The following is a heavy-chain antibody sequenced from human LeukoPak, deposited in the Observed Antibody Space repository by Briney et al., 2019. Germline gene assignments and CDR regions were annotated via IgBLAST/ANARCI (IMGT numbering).Heavy chain of an antibody. D-gene: IGHD6-19*01. Sequence: GGSLRLSCAASGFTFSSYWMSWVRQAPGKGLEWVANIMQDGSEGYYVGSVKGRFTISRDNAKNSLFLQMSSLRAEDTAVYYCARGAYGRGRLHDCRGQGALVTVSS. CDR3: ARGAYGRGRLHDC. J-gene: IGHJ4*02. CDR1: GFTFSSYW. CDR2: IMQDGSEG. V-gene: IGHV3-7*02.